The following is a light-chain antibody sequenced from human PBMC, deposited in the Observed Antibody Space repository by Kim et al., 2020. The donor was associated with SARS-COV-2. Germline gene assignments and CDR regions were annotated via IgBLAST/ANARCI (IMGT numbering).Light chain of an antibody. CDR3: LLYFGGAQHYV. CDR2: STN. J-gene: IGLJ1*01. CDR1: TGAVTSSYY. Sequence: GTVTLTCSSSTGAVTSSYYPTWFQQRPGQAPRSLIYSTNNRHSWTPARFSGSLLGGKAALTLSGAQPEDEADYYCLLYFGGAQHYVFGTGTKVTVL. V-gene: IGLV7-43*01.